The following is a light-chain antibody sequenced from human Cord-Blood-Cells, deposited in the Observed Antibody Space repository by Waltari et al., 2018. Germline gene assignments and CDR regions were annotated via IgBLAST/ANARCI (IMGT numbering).Light chain of an antibody. CDR1: QSVLYRSNNNNY. V-gene: IGKV4-1*01. CDR2: WAS. Sequence: DIVMTQSPDSLAVSLGERATTNCKSRQSVLYRSNNNNYLAWYQQKPGQPPKLLIYWASTRESGVPDRFSGSGSGTDFTLTISSLQAEDVAVYYCQQYYSTPWTFGQGTKVEIK. CDR3: QQYYSTPWT. J-gene: IGKJ1*01.